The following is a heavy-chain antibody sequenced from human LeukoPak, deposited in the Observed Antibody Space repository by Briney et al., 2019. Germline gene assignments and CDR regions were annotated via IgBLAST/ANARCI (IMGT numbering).Heavy chain of an antibody. CDR3: AKGSLHGGTVDLFDY. CDR2: MNGDSGGNI. D-gene: IGHD1/OR15-1a*01. CDR1: GFTFSTYA. V-gene: IGHV3-23*01. J-gene: IGHJ4*02. Sequence: GGSLRLSCAASGFTFSTYAMSWVRQAPGKGLEWVSSMNGDSGGNIYYADSVRGRFTISRDNSKNTLYLQMNSLRAEDTAVYYCAKGSLHGGTVDLFDYWGQGTLVTVSS.